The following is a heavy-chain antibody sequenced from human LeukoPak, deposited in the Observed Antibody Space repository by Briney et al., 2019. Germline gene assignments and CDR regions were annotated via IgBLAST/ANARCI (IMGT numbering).Heavy chain of an antibody. CDR2: ISGSGGST. Sequence: PGGSLRLSCAASGSTFSSYAMSWVRQAPGKGLEWVSAISGSGGSTYYADSVKGRFTISRDNSKNTLYLQMNSLRAEDTAVYYCAKDLEVGRSPQEYYWGQGTLVTVSS. D-gene: IGHD3-22*01. CDR3: AKDLEVGRSPQEYY. CDR1: GSTFSSYA. J-gene: IGHJ4*02. V-gene: IGHV3-23*01.